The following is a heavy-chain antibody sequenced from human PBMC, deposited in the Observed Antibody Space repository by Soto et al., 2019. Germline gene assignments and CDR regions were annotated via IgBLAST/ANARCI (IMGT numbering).Heavy chain of an antibody. CDR3: ASLSYCEMGYFDY. CDR1: GGSNSGYS. CDR2: IYTSGST. D-gene: IGHD5-18*01. Sequence: SETLSLTCTVSGGSNSGYSWSWIRQPAGKGLEWSGRIYTSGSTNYHPSLKSRVTMSVDTSKNRFSLKVTSVTAADTAVYYCASLSYCEMGYFDYWGQGTLVTVSS. V-gene: IGHV4-4*07. J-gene: IGHJ4*02.